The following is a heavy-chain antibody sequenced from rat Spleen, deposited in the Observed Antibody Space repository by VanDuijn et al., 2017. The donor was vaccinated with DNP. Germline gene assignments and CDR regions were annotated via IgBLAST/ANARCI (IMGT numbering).Heavy chain of an antibody. CDR2: INTDGGST. V-gene: IGHV5-58*01. CDR3: ATRGYYGLAYYFHY. CDR1: GFTFSSYW. D-gene: IGHD1-6*01. Sequence: EVQLVETGGGLVQPGRSLKLSCVASGFTFSSYWMYWIRQAPGKGLEWVASINTDGGSTFYLDSVKGRFIFSRDNAENTAYLQMSSLRSEDTATYYCATRGYYGLAYYFHYWGQGVMVTVSS. J-gene: IGHJ2*01.